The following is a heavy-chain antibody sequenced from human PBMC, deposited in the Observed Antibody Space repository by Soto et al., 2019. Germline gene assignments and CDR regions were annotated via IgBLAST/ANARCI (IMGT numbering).Heavy chain of an antibody. CDR1: GFTFSSYS. D-gene: IGHD3-3*01. J-gene: IGHJ6*02. Sequence: GGSLRLSCAASGFTFSSYSMNWVRQAPGKGLEWVSYISSSSTIYYADSVKGRFTISRDNAKNSLYLQMNSLRDEDTAVYYCARDRYYDFWSGYIKSSSGWSYYYYGMDVWGQGTTVTVSS. CDR3: ARDRYYDFWSGYIKSSSGWSYYYYGMDV. CDR2: ISSSSTI. V-gene: IGHV3-48*02.